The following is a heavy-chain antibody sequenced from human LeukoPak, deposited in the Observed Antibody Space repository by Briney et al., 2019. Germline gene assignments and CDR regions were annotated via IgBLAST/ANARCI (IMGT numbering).Heavy chain of an antibody. V-gene: IGHV1-18*01. Sequence: ASVKVSCAASGYAFPSFGISWVRQAPGQGLEWMGWISAYNGNTNYAQKLQGRVAMTTDTSTSTAYMELRSLRSDDTAVYYCARNAGCSGGSCFFDYWGQGTLVTVSS. D-gene: IGHD2-15*01. CDR3: ARNAGCSGGSCFFDY. J-gene: IGHJ4*02. CDR1: GYAFPSFG. CDR2: ISAYNGNT.